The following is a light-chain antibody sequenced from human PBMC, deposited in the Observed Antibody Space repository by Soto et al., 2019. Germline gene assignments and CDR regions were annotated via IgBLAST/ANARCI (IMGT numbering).Light chain of an antibody. CDR2: DVT. Sequence: QSALTQPASVSASPGQSITISCTGTSIDVGGYNFVSWYQQHPGNAPLLLIYDVTHRPSGVSDRFSGSRSGNTASLTISGLQSEDEADYYCSSYRSVDAPVFGVVFGGGTKLTVL. V-gene: IGLV2-14*03. J-gene: IGLJ3*02. CDR3: SSYRSVDAPVFGVV. CDR1: SIDVGGYNF.